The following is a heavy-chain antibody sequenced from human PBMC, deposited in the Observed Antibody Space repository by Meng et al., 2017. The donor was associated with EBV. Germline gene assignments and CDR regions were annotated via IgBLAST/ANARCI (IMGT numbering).Heavy chain of an antibody. CDR1: GLTFDDYG. CDR2: INWNGGST. V-gene: IGHV3-20*01. Sequence: GQLVGLGGGWGGPGGSLRLSCAASGLTFDDYGMSWVRQAPGKGLEWVSGINWNGGSTGYADSVKGRFTISRDNAKNSLYLQMNSLKTEDTAVYHCTTDEGAIQEDYWGQGTLVTVSS. CDR3: TTDEGAIQEDY. D-gene: IGHD1-26*01. J-gene: IGHJ4*02.